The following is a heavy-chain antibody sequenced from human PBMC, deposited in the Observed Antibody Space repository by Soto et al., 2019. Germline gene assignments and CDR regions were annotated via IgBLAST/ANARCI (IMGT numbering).Heavy chain of an antibody. CDR2: ISGSGGST. D-gene: IGHD3-9*01. CDR3: AKEVQGYDILGSLFDY. J-gene: IGHJ4*02. Sequence: EVQLLESGRGLVQPGGSLRLSCAASGFTFSSYAMSWVRQAPGKGLEWVSAISGSGGSTYYADTVKGRFTISRGNSKNTLNLQMISFRAEDTAVYYCAKEVQGYDILGSLFDYWGQATLGTGSS. CDR1: GFTFSSYA. V-gene: IGHV3-23*01.